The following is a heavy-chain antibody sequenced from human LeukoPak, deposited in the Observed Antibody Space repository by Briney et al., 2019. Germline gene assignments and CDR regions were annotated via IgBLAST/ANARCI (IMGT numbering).Heavy chain of an antibody. J-gene: IGHJ5*02. CDR3: ARPGRPMVRGVLMSSWFDP. CDR1: GGTFRGYD. Sequence: SETLSLTCAVYGGTFRGYDWSWIRQSPGKGLEWIAEINHSGNTNYNPSLKSRVTISIDTSKNQFSLKLNSVTAADTAVNYCARPGRPMVRGVLMSSWFDPWGQGTLVTVSS. V-gene: IGHV4-34*01. D-gene: IGHD3-10*01. CDR2: INHSGNT.